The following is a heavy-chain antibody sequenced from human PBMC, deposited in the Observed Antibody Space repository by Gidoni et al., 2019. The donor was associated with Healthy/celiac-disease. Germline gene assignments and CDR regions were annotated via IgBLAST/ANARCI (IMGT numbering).Heavy chain of an antibody. CDR3: AREAGTEYYFDY. J-gene: IGHJ4*02. D-gene: IGHD6-13*01. V-gene: IGHV3-21*01. CDR1: GFTFSSYS. CDR2: ISSSSSYI. Sequence: EVQLVESGGGLVKPGGSLRLSCAASGFTFSSYSMNWVRQAPGKGLEWVSSISSSSSYIYYADSVKGRFTISRDNAKNSLYLQMNSLRAEDTAVYYCAREAGTEYYFDYWGQGTLVTVSS.